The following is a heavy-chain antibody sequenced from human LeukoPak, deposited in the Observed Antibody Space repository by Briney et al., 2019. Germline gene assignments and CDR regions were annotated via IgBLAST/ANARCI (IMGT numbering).Heavy chain of an antibody. D-gene: IGHD1-26*01. CDR1: GGTFSSYA. CDR2: IIPILGVA. Sequence: ASVKVSCKASGGTFSSYAISWVRQAPGQGLEWMGRIIPILGVANYAQKFQGRVTITADKSTSTAYMELSSLRSEDTAVYYCAIGSGSYDAFDIWGQGTMVTVSS. J-gene: IGHJ3*02. V-gene: IGHV1-69*04. CDR3: AIGSGSYDAFDI.